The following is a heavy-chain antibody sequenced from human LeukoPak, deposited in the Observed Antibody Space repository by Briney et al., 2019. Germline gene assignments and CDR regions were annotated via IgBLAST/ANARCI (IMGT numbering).Heavy chain of an antibody. CDR3: ARLKGMAVAGTKLGETYYYYYGMDV. Sequence: PSETLSLTCTVSGGSISSYYWSWIRQPPGKGLEWIGYIYYSGSTNYNPSLKSRVTISVDTSKNQFSLKLSSVTAADTAVYYCARLKGMAVAGTKLGETYYYYYGMDVWGQGTTVTVSS. V-gene: IGHV4-59*01. J-gene: IGHJ6*02. D-gene: IGHD6-19*01. CDR2: IYYSGST. CDR1: GGSISSYY.